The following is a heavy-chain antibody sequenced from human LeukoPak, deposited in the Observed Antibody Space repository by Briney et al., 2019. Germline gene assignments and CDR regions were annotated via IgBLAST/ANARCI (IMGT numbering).Heavy chain of an antibody. V-gene: IGHV3-23*01. J-gene: IGHJ4*02. D-gene: IGHD6-13*01. CDR2: ISGSGGST. CDR3: AKSMAGRGSSWYGDY. CDR1: GFTFSSYA. Sequence: GGSLRLSCAASGFTFSSYAMSWVRQAPGKGLEWVSAISGSGGSTYYADSVKGRFTISRDNSKNTLYVQMNSLRAEDTAVYYCAKSMAGRGSSWYGDYWGQGTLVTVSS.